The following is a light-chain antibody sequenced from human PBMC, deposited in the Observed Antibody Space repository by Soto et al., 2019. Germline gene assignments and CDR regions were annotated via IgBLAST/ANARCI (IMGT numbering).Light chain of an antibody. CDR1: QSITSND. V-gene: IGKV3-20*01. CDR2: GTS. Sequence: EIVLTQSPGTLSLSPGERATLSCRASQSITSNDLAWYQQKPGQAPSLLIYGTSGRATGIPDRCSGSGSGTVFTLTISRLEPDDFAVYYCQQYGGAPQRTFGQGTKLEI. J-gene: IGKJ2*01. CDR3: QQYGGAPQRT.